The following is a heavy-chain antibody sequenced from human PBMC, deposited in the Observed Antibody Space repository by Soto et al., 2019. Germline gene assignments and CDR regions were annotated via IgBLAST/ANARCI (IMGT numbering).Heavy chain of an antibody. Sequence: EVQLVESGGGLVQPGESLRLSCAASGFTFDYYWMHWVRQAPGKGLVWVSRVHSGGTTTTYADSVKGRFTISRDNDRNTVSLQMSSLRAEDTAIYYCARGDRGGFDLGGHGTMVTVSS. CDR3: ARGDRGGFDL. D-gene: IGHD3-10*01. CDR1: GFTFDYYW. CDR2: VHSGGTTT. V-gene: IGHV3-74*01. J-gene: IGHJ3*01.